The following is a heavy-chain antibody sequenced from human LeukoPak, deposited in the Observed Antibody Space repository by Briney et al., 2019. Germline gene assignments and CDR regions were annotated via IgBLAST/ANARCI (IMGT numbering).Heavy chain of an antibody. CDR1: GFTFSSYW. D-gene: IGHD2-15*01. Sequence: PGGSLRLSCAASGFTFSSYWMSWVRQAPGKGLEWVANIKQDGSEKYYVDSVKGRFTISRDNAKNSLFLQMNSLRAEDTAVYHCVRVLAATPAFDYWGRGTLVTVSS. CDR3: VRVLAATPAFDY. J-gene: IGHJ4*02. V-gene: IGHV3-7*04. CDR2: IKQDGSEK.